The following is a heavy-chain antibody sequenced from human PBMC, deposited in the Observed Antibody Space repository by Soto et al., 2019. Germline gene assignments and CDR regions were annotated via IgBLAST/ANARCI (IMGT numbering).Heavy chain of an antibody. J-gene: IGHJ4*02. CDR1: GFTFSSYG. D-gene: IGHD2-8*01. V-gene: IGHV3-30*18. CDR2: ISYDGSNK. CDR3: AKVYFSGVQKPTDY. Sequence: LRLSCAASGFTFSSYGMHWVRQAPGKGLEWVAVISYDGSNKYYADSVKGRFTISRDNSKNTLYLQMNSLRAEDTAVYYCAKVYFSGVQKPTDYWGQGTLVTVSS.